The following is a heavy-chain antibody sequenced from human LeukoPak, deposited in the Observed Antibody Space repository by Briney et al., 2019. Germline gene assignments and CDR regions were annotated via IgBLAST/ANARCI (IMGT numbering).Heavy chain of an antibody. J-gene: IGHJ6*01. V-gene: IGHV3-30*18. CDR1: GFTFSSYG. D-gene: IGHD3-16*02. Sequence: PGRSLPVSCAASGFTFSSYGMHWVRQAPGKGLEWVAVISYDGSNKYYADFVKGRFIISRDNSKNTLYLQMNSPRAEDTAVYYCAKDRPYDYVWGSYRPDGMDVWGQATTITFSS. CDR3: AKDRPYDYVWGSYRPDGMDV. CDR2: ISYDGSNK.